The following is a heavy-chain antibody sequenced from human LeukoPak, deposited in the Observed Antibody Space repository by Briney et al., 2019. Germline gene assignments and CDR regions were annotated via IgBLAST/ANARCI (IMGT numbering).Heavy chain of an antibody. Sequence: GASVKVSCKASGYTFTSYDINWVRQATGQGLEWMGWINPNSGNKGYAQKFQGRVTMTRNTSISTAYMELSSLRSEDTAVYYCARDCTGGVCYDYWGQGTLVTVSS. CDR2: INPNSGNK. CDR3: ARDCTGGVCYDY. CDR1: GYTFTSYD. V-gene: IGHV1-8*01. J-gene: IGHJ4*02. D-gene: IGHD2-8*02.